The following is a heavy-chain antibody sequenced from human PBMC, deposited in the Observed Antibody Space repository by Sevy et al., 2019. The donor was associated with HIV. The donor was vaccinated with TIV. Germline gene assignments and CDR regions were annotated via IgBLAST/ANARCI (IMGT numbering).Heavy chain of an antibody. J-gene: IGHJ4*02. CDR1: GFAFYDYS. D-gene: IGHD2-8*01. Sequence: GGCLRLSCAASGFAFYDYSMSWIRQAPGKGLEWVATLSFGCGKINYADSVKGRFTISRDNSKNSFYLQMDNLRVEGTALYYRAREGCTRPHDYWGQGTRVTVSS. V-gene: IGHV3-23*01. CDR2: LSFGCGKI. CDR3: AREGCTRPHDY.